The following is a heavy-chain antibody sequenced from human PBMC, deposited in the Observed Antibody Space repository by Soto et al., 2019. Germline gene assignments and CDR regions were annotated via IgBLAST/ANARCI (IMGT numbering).Heavy chain of an antibody. V-gene: IGHV3-23*01. D-gene: IGHD3-9*01. CDR1: GFTFSSYA. CDR3: AKVGLRYFDKPSGGYFDY. Sequence: GGSLRLSCAASGFTFSSYAMSWVRQAPGKGLEWVSAISGSGGSTYYADSVKGRFTISRDNSKNTLYLQMNSLRAEDTAVYYCAKVGLRYFDKPSGGYFDYWGQGTLVTVSS. J-gene: IGHJ4*02. CDR2: ISGSGGST.